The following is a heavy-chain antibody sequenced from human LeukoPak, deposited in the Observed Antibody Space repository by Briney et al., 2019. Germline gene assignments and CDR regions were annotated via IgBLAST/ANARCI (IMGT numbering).Heavy chain of an antibody. CDR1: GFTFSSYG. CDR3: GKKKYSSGWDGFDV. Sequence: GGSLRPSCAASGFTFSSYGMTWVRQAPGKGLEYVSSISGSGGHASYADSVKGRFTISRDNSKNTLYLQMNSLGAEDTAVYYCGKKKYSSGWDGFDVWGQGTLVTVSS. CDR2: ISGSGGHA. V-gene: IGHV3-23*01. D-gene: IGHD6-19*01. J-gene: IGHJ3*01.